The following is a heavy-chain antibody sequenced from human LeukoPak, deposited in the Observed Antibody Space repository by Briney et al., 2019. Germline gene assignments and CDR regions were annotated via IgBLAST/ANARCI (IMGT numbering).Heavy chain of an antibody. CDR2: ISSNGGST. V-gene: IGHV3-64*01. CDR1: GFTFSSYA. D-gene: IGHD3-3*01. J-gene: IGHJ6*02. CDR3: ARDYDFWSGYHYYYYGMDV. Sequence: GGSLRLSCAASGFTFSSYAMPWVRQAPGKGLEYVSAISSNGGSTYYANSVKGRFTISRDNSKNTLYLQMGSLRAEDMAVYYCARDYDFWSGYHYYYYGMDVWGQGTTVTVSS.